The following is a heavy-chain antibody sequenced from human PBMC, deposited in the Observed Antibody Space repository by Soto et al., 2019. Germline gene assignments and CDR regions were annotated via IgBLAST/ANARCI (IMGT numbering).Heavy chain of an antibody. CDR3: AKGARLDY. V-gene: IGHV3-23*01. CDR2: VRGRAGST. CDR1: GFTFTTFD. J-gene: IGHJ4*02. Sequence: EVQLLESGGGLVQPGASLRLSCAASGFTFTTFDMSWARQAPGKGLEWVSVVRGRAGSTSYADSLKGRFTISKDRSKNTLYLQMTSLRAEDTALYYCAKGARLDYWGQGPLVTVSS.